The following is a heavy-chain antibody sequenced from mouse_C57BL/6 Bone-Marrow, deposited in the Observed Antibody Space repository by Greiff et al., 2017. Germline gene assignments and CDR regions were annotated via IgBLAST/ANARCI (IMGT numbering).Heavy chain of an antibody. CDR2: INPYNGGT. V-gene: IGHV1-19*01. CDR1: GYTFTDYY. Sequence: EVQLQQSGPVLVKPGASVKMSCKASGYTFTDYYMNWVKQSHGKSLEWIGVINPYNGGTSYNQKFKGKATLTVDKSSSTAYMELNSLTSEDSAVYYCALYYYGSSYFDYWGQGTTLTVSS. D-gene: IGHD1-1*01. CDR3: ALYYYGSSYFDY. J-gene: IGHJ2*01.